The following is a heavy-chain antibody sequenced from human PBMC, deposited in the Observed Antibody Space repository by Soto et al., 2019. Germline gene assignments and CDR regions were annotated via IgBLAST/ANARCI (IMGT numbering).Heavy chain of an antibody. J-gene: IGHJ4*02. CDR1: GFTFTRYS. V-gene: IGHV3-21*06. CDR3: ARESEDLTSNFDY. CDR2: ISSTTNYI. Sequence: LRLSCAASGFTFTRYSMNWVRQAPGKGPEWVSSISSTTNYIYYGDSMKGRFTISRDNAKNSLYLEMNSLRAEDTAVYYCARESEDLTSNFDYWGQGTLVTVSS.